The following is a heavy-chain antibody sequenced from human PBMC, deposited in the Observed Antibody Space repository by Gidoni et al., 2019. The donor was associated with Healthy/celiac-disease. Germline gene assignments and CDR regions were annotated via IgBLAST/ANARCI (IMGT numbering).Heavy chain of an antibody. J-gene: IGHJ4*02. V-gene: IGHV4-59*01. D-gene: IGHD6-19*01. Sequence: QVQLQESGPGLVKPSETLSLTCTVSGGSISSYYWSWIRQPPGKGLEWIGYIYYSGSTNYNPSLKSRVTISVDTSKNQFSLKLSSVTAADTAVYYCARAAPGEQWLVTNFDYWGQGTLVTVSS. CDR1: GGSISSYY. CDR3: ARAAPGEQWLVTNFDY. CDR2: IYYSGST.